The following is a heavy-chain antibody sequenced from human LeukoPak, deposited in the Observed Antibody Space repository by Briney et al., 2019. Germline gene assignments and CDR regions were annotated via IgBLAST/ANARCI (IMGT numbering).Heavy chain of an antibody. V-gene: IGHV3-33*08. Sequence: GGSLRLSCVVSGFIASSNYMSWVRQAPGKGLEWVAIIWYDASNKYYADSVKGRFTISRDNSKNTLYLQMNSLRAEDTAVYYCARDLAAAGTWFDPWGQGTLVTVSS. CDR2: IWYDASNK. J-gene: IGHJ5*02. D-gene: IGHD6-13*01. CDR1: GFIASSNY. CDR3: ARDLAAAGTWFDP.